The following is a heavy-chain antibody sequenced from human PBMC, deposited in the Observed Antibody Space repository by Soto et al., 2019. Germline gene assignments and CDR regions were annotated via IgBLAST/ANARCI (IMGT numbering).Heavy chain of an antibody. J-gene: IGHJ4*02. CDR2: IYHSGST. D-gene: IGHD1-1*01. V-gene: IGHV4-30-2*01. Sequence: QLQLQESGSGQVKPSQTLSLTCAVSGGSISSGGYSWSWIRQPPGKGLEWIGYIYHSGSTYYNPSLKSRVTISVDRSKNQFSLKLSSVTAADTAVYYCARMGLQPLRYFDYWGQGTLVTVSS. CDR1: GGSISSGGYS. CDR3: ARMGLQPLRYFDY.